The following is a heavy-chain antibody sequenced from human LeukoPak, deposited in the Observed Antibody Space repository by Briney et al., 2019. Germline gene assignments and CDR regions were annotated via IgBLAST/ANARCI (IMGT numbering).Heavy chain of an antibody. CDR3: ARLFGYYDTSGYLKQSAFDI. V-gene: IGHV4-39*01. D-gene: IGHD3-22*01. CDR2: IHYSGST. J-gene: IGHJ3*02. CDR1: GGSISSNNYY. Sequence: SETLSLTCIVSGGSISSNNYYWGWIRQPPGKEREWIGSIHYSGSTYHNPSLKSRVTISVDTSKNQFSLKLYFVTAADTAVYYCARLFGYYDTSGYLKQSAFDIWGQGTMVTVSS.